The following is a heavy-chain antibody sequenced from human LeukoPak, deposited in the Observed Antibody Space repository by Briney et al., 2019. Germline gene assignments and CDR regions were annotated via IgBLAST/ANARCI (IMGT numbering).Heavy chain of an antibody. Sequence: GGSLRLSCAASGFTFSDYSMNWVRQATGKGLEWVSYISSIGATIYYADSVKGRFTISRDNAKNSLFLQMNSLRAEDTAVYYCARDKSSTVAGIYYFDYWGQGTLVTVSS. D-gene: IGHD6-19*01. CDR3: ARDKSSTVAGIYYFDY. J-gene: IGHJ4*02. CDR1: GFTFSDYS. CDR2: ISSIGATI. V-gene: IGHV3-48*01.